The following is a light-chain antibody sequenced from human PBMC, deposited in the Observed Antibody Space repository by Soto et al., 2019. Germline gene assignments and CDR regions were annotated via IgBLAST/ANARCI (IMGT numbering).Light chain of an antibody. CDR2: VAS. J-gene: IGKJ4*01. Sequence: EIVMTQSPATLSVSPGERATLSCRASQSFSNYLAWYQQKPGQAPRLLISVASNRATGIPARFSGSGSGTDFTLTISSLQPDDFASYFCLQSYSTPPTFGGGTKVDIK. CDR3: LQSYSTPPT. CDR1: QSFSNY. V-gene: IGKV3D-15*01.